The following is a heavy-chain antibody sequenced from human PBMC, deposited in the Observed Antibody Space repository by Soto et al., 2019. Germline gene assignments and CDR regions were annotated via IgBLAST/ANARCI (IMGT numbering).Heavy chain of an antibody. Sequence: QLQLQESGPGLVKPSETLSLTCTVSGGSISSSSYYWGWIRQPPGKGLEWIGSIYYSGSTYYNPSLKSRVTISVDTSKNQFSLKLSSVTAADTAVSYCARHGGDYENWFDPWGQGTLVTVSS. V-gene: IGHV4-39*01. D-gene: IGHD4-17*01. CDR2: IYYSGST. CDR1: GGSISSSSYY. CDR3: ARHGGDYENWFDP. J-gene: IGHJ5*02.